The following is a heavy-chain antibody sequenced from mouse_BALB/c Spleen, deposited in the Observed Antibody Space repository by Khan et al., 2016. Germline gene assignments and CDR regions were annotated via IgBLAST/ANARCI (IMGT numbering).Heavy chain of an antibody. CDR3: ARWGA. D-gene: IGHD3-1*01. J-gene: IGHJ4*01. Sequence: QVQLQQPGAEIVTPGASVKLSCKASGYTFTSYWIHWLKQRPGQGLEWIGEIDPSDSYTNYNQKFKGKATLTVDKSSSTAYMQLSSLTSEDSAVYYCARWGAWGQGTSVTVSS. CDR1: GYTFTSYW. CDR2: IDPSDSYT. V-gene: IGHV1-69*02.